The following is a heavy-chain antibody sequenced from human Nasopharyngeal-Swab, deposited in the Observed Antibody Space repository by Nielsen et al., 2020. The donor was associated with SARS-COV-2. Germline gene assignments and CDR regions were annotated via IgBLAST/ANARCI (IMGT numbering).Heavy chain of an antibody. J-gene: IGHJ6*02. D-gene: IGHD2-2*01. V-gene: IGHV3-48*02. CDR1: GFTFSSYS. CDR2: ISSSSTI. Sequence: GGSLRLSCAASGFTFSSYSMNWVRQAPGKGLEWVSYISSSSTIYYADSVKGRFTISRDNAKNSLYLQMNSLRDEDTAVYYCASSLYCSSTSCHSYYYGMDVWGQGTTVTVSS. CDR3: ASSLYCSSTSCHSYYYGMDV.